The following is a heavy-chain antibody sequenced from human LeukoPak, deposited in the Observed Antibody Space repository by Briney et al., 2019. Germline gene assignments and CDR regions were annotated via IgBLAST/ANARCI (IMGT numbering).Heavy chain of an antibody. CDR1: GFTFSSYS. CDR3: ARNLYSGWLTFDY. V-gene: IGHV3-21*01. D-gene: IGHD6-19*01. J-gene: IGHJ4*02. CDR2: ISSSSSYI. Sequence: GGSLRLSCAASGFTFSSYSMNWVRQAPGKGLEWVSSISSSSSYIYYADSVKGRFTISRDNAKNSLSLQMNSLRDEDTAVYYCARNLYSGWLTFDYWGQGTLVTVSS.